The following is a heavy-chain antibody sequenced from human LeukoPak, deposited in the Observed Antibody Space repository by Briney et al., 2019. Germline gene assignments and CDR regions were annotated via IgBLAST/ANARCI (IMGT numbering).Heavy chain of an antibody. J-gene: IGHJ3*01. CDR3: ARWAGTLNDFDA. D-gene: IGHD6-19*01. CDR1: DDSISSYY. Sequence: PSETLTLTCRVSDDSISSYYWNWIRQPRGKPLEWIGYTHYSGNTNYNPSLNSLATTLVYMSKNQFSPKLSSVPADDPAVYYCARWAGTLNDFDARGQRPLVTVSS. CDR2: THYSGNT. V-gene: IGHV4-59*08.